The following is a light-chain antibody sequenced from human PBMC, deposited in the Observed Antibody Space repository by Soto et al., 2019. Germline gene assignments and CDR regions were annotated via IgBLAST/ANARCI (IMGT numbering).Light chain of an antibody. CDR2: GAS. J-gene: IGKJ4*01. CDR3: HQYDNSPLT. CDR1: QSVSSN. Sequence: EIVMTQSPATLSVSPGERATLSCRASQSVSSNLAWYQQKPGQAPRLLIVGASSRATGIPDRFSGGGSGTDFTLTISRLEPEDFALYYCHQYDNSPLTFGGGTKVDI. V-gene: IGKV3-20*01.